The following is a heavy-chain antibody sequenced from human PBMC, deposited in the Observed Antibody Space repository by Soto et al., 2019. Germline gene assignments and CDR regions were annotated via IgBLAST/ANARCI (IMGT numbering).Heavy chain of an antibody. CDR2: IYHSGST. CDR3: ARRAESSGWSPDS. J-gene: IGHJ4*02. CDR1: SGSISSSNW. Sequence: SETLSLTCAVSSGSISSSNWWSWVRQPPGKGLEWIGEIYHSGSTNYNPSLKSRVTISVDASKYQFSLKLSLLTAADTAVYYCARRAESSGWSPDSWAQGTLVTVSS. D-gene: IGHD6-19*01. V-gene: IGHV4-4*02.